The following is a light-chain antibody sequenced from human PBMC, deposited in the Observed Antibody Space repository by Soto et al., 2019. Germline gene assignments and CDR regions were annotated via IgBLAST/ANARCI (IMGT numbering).Light chain of an antibody. V-gene: IGKV4-1*01. CDR3: QNYYSSPFT. CDR2: WAS. CDR1: QSVLYTSNNKNY. Sequence: IVMTQSPDSLAVSLGERATINCKSSQSVLYTSNNKNYLAWYQHKPGQPPKLLISWASSRESGVPDRFSGSGSGTDFTLTISSLQAEDVAVYYCQNYYSSPFTFGPGTKVDIK. J-gene: IGKJ3*01.